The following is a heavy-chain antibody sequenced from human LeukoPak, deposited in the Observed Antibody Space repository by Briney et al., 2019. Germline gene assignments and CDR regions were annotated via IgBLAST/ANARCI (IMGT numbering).Heavy chain of an antibody. J-gene: IGHJ4*02. CDR2: ISYSGST. CDR3: ARGRRKIWWLNYFDY. CDR1: GGPISSYY. Sequence: SETLSLTCTVSGGPISSYYWNWIRQPPGKGLEWIGYISYSGSTNYNPSLKSRVTISVDTSKNQFSLKLNSVTAADTAVYYCARGRRKIWWLNYFDYWGQGTLVTVSS. V-gene: IGHV4-59*01. D-gene: IGHD2-8*02.